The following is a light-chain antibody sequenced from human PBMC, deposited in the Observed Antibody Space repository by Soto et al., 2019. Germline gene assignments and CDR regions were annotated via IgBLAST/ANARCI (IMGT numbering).Light chain of an antibody. V-gene: IGKV3-20*01. Sequence: EIAVTQSPCTLSMSPGERATLSCRASQSVRNNYLAWYQQKPGQAPRLLIYGASNRATGIPDRFSGSGSGTDFTLTISRLEPEDFAVYYCQQYGSSGTFGQGTKVDIK. CDR2: GAS. J-gene: IGKJ1*01. CDR1: QSVRNNY. CDR3: QQYGSSGT.